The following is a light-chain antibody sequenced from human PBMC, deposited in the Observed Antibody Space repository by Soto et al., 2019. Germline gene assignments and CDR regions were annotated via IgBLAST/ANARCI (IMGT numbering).Light chain of an antibody. CDR2: DVT. Sequence: QSALTQPASVSGSPGQSITISCTGTSNDIGLYDYVSWYQGHPGKAPRLIIYDVTHRPSGVSSRFSGSKSGNTASLTISGLQTEDEADYYCSSFSSITREVFGGGTKLTV. J-gene: IGLJ2*01. V-gene: IGLV2-14*01. CDR1: SNDIGLYDY. CDR3: SSFSSITREV.